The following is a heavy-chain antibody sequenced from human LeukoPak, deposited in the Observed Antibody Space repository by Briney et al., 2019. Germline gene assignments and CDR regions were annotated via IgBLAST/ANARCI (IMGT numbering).Heavy chain of an antibody. V-gene: IGHV4-4*07. CDR1: GGSISSYY. Sequence: SETLSLTCTVSGGSISSYYWSWLRQPAGKGLEWIGRIYTSGSTNYNPSLKSRVTISVDKSKSQFSLKLSSVTAADTAVYYCAREGEFIAWGQGTLVTVSS. J-gene: IGHJ4*02. D-gene: IGHD3-16*01. CDR2: IYTSGST. CDR3: AREGEFIA.